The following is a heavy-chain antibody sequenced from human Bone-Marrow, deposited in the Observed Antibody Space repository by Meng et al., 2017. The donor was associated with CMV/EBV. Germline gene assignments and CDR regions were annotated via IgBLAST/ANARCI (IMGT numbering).Heavy chain of an antibody. CDR1: GYTFTGYY. J-gene: IGHJ4*02. Sequence: ASVKVFCKASGYTFTGYYMHWVRQAPGQGLEWMGWINPNSGGTNYAQKFQGRATMTRDTSISTTYMELSRLRSDDTAVYYCARVPLVGSSWYSAGGTNDYWGQGTLVTVSS. CDR3: ARVPLVGSSWYSAGGTNDY. D-gene: IGHD6-13*01. CDR2: INPNSGGT. V-gene: IGHV1-2*02.